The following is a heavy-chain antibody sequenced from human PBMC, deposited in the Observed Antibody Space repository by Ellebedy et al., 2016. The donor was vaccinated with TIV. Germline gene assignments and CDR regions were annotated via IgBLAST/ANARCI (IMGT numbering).Heavy chain of an antibody. CDR2: IKQDGSED. J-gene: IGHJ5*02. D-gene: IGHD6-19*01. V-gene: IGHV3-7*03. CDR1: GFTFGTYW. CDR3: ARDAAEDFLNVAVPGGDH. Sequence: PGGSLRLSCAASGFTFGTYWMSWVRQAPGKGLEWVAHIKQDGSEDYYADSVKGRFTISRDNAKNLLYLQINRLRAEDTAIYYCARDAAEDFLNVAVPGGDHWGQGTLVSVSS.